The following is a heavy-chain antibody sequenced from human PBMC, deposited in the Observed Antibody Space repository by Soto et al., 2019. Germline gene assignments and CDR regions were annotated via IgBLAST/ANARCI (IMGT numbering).Heavy chain of an antibody. Sequence: PGVSLRLSWTASGCNCISYSSNWVRKDPGKGLEWVSSISSSSSYIYYADSVKGRFTISRDNAKNSLYLQMNSLRAEDTAVYYCARDYGSGYDAFDIWGQGTMVTVSS. J-gene: IGHJ3*02. V-gene: IGHV3-21*01. CDR3: ARDYGSGYDAFDI. CDR1: GCNCISYS. CDR2: ISSSSSYI. D-gene: IGHD3-22*01.